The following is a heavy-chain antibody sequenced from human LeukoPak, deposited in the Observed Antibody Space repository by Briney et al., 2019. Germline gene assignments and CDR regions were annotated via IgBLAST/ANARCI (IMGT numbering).Heavy chain of an antibody. CDR1: GGSFSGYY. CDR2: INHSGST. V-gene: IGHV4-34*01. D-gene: IGHD4-23*01. CDR3: ARYGGSLPYYFDY. Sequence: SETLSLTCVVYGGSFSGYYWSWIRQPPGKGLEWIGEINHSGSTNYNPSLKSRVTISVDTSKNQFSLKLSSVTAADTAVYYCARYGGSLPYYFDYWGQGTLVTVSS. J-gene: IGHJ4*02.